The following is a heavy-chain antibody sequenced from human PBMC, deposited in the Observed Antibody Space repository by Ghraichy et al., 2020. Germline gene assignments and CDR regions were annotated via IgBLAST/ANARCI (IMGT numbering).Heavy chain of an antibody. J-gene: IGHJ4*02. CDR3: VRGIRSYGIDH. CDR2: IYYTGSA. Sequence: ETLSLTCTVSGGSISNYYWNWIRQPPGKGLEWIGYIYYTGSANYSPSLRSRVTISVDTSMNQFSLRLSSMTAADTAVYYCVRGIRSYGIDHWGQGTLVTVSS. V-gene: IGHV4-59*01. CDR1: GGSISNYY. D-gene: IGHD5-18*01.